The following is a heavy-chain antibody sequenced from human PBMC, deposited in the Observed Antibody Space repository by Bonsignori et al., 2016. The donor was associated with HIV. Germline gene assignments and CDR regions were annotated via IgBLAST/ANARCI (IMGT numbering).Heavy chain of an antibody. Sequence: WVRQAPGQGLEWMGWINPNSGGTNYAQKFQGRVTMTRDTSISTAYMELSRLRSDDTAVYYCARLLLWFGELSKDHDAFDIWGQGTMVTVSS. CDR2: INPNSGGT. D-gene: IGHD3-10*01. J-gene: IGHJ3*02. CDR3: ARLLLWFGELSKDHDAFDI. V-gene: IGHV1-2*02.